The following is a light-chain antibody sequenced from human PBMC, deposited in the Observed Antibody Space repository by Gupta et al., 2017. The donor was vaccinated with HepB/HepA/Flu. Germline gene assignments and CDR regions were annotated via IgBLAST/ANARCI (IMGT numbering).Light chain of an antibody. CDR3: VAWDGSLNGRV. Sequence: QSLLPQPPSASGTPAQRVTISCSGSSSNIGSNTVNWYQQLPGTAPKLLIDNNDQRPSGVPDRFASSKSGASASLVIRGLQSEDEADYYGVAWDGSLNGRVFGGGTKLTVL. CDR2: NND. J-gene: IGLJ3*02. CDR1: SSNIGSNT. V-gene: IGLV1-44*01.